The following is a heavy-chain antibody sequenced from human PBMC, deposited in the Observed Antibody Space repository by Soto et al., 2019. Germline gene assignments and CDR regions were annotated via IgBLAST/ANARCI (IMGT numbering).Heavy chain of an antibody. V-gene: IGHV3-43*01. CDR3: AKSLYYYDSSPLDH. CDR1: GFDFEDYT. Sequence: GGSLRLSCAAAGFDFEDYTMHWVRQVPGKGLEWVSLTNSDGTDSYYMDSVKGRFTISRDNAKSTLYLQMDRLRPEDTALYFCAKSLYYYDSSPLDHWGQGTLVTVSS. J-gene: IGHJ4*02. D-gene: IGHD3-22*01. CDR2: TNSDGTDS.